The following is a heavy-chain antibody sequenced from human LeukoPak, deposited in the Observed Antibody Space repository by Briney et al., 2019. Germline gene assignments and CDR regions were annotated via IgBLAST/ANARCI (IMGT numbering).Heavy chain of an antibody. D-gene: IGHD1-26*01. CDR3: ARDRIVGATYYYGMDA. CDR2: IYYSGST. Sequence: SETLSLTCTVSGGSISSSSYYWGWIRQPPGKGLEWIGSIYYSGSTYYNPSLKSRVTISVDTSKNQFSLKLSSVTAADTTVYYCARDRIVGATYYYGMDAWGQGTTVTVSS. J-gene: IGHJ6*02. CDR1: GGSISSSSYY. V-gene: IGHV4-39*07.